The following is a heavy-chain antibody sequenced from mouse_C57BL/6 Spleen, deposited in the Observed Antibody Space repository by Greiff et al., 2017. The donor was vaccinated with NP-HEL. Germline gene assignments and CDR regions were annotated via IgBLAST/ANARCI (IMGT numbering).Heavy chain of an antibody. Sequence: EVQLQESGPELVKPGASVKMSCKASGYTFTDYNMHWVKQSHGKSLEWIGYINPNNGGTSYNQKFKGKATLTVNKSSSTAYMELRSLTSEDSAVYYCARSIYYDSSFDYWGQGTTLTVSS. J-gene: IGHJ2*01. V-gene: IGHV1-22*01. CDR2: INPNNGGT. D-gene: IGHD2-4*01. CDR3: ARSIYYDSSFDY. CDR1: GYTFTDYN.